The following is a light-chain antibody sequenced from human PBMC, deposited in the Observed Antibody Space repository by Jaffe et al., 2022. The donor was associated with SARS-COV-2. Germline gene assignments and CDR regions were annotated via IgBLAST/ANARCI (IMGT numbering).Light chain of an antibody. V-gene: IGKV3-20*01. CDR1: QNISSNS. J-gene: IGKJ3*01. Sequence: EIVLTQSPGTLSLSPGERATLSCRASQNISSNSLAWYQQKPGQAPRLLIFGASSRATGVPDRFSGSGSGVDFTLTVSSLEPEDSAVYYCQQFRFSPLTFGPGTKVDI. CDR2: GAS. CDR3: QQFRFSPLT.